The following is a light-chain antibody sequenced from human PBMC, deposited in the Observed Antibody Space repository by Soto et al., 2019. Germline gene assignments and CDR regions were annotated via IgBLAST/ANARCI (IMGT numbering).Light chain of an antibody. CDR2: GAS. V-gene: IGKV3-15*01. J-gene: IGKJ4*01. Sequence: EIVMTQSPDTLSVSPGERATLSCRASQSVSSNLAWYQQKPGQAPRLLIYGASSRTTAIPARFSSSGCGTEFTLTISSMQSEDFAVYSCQQYNNRPRLTFGGGTKVEIK. CDR3: QQYNNRPRLT. CDR1: QSVSSN.